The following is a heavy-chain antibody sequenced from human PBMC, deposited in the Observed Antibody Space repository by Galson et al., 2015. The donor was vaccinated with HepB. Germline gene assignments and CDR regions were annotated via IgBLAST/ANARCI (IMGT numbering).Heavy chain of an antibody. D-gene: IGHD2-15*01. CDR3: ARGALVAVVGGTQNNWFGP. J-gene: IGHJ5*02. V-gene: IGHV1-18*01. Sequence: SVKVSCKASGYTFSSYSITWVRQAPGQGLEWVGWISPYNGHTNYAQKLQGRVTMTTDTSTSTAFMELRSLRSDAPAVFYCARGALVAVVGGTQNNWFGPWGQGTQVTVSS. CDR2: ISPYNGHT. CDR1: GYTFSSYS.